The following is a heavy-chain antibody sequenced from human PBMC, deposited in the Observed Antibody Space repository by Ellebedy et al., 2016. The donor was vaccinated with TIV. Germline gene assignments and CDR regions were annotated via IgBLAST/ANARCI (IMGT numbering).Heavy chain of an antibody. CDR1: GYNFTTYW. Sequence: GESLKISXKGSGYNFTTYWIGWVRQLPGKGLEWMGIIYPGDSDTRYSPSFQGQVTISADKSITTAFLQWSKLKASDSAMYYCARTRNGVTRAWADYWGQGDWDGETGGWADSWGQGTLVTVSS. V-gene: IGHV5-51*01. J-gene: IGHJ4*02. CDR2: IYPGDSDT. D-gene: IGHD2-21*02. CDR3: ARTRNGVTRAWADYWGQGDWDGETGGWADS.